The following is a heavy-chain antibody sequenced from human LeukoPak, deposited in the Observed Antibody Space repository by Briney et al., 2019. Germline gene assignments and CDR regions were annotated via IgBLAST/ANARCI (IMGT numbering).Heavy chain of an antibody. Sequence: ASVKVSCKASGYTFTSNYIHWVRQAPGQGLEWMGMIYPRDGSTSYAQKFQGRVTVTRDTSTSTVYMELSSLRSEDTAVYYCARVENVLRYFDFDYWGQGTLVTVSS. J-gene: IGHJ4*02. CDR1: GYTFTSNY. CDR3: ARVENVLRYFDFDY. V-gene: IGHV1-46*01. D-gene: IGHD3-9*01. CDR2: IYPRDGST.